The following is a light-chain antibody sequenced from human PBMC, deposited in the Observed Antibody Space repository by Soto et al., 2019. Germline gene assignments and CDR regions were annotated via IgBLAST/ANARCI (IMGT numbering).Light chain of an antibody. V-gene: IGLV1-44*01. CDR2: SNH. CDR1: SSNIGGNS. J-gene: IGLJ2*01. Sequence: QSVLTQPPSASGAPGQGISISCSGSSSNIGGNSVSWYRQVPGTAPKLHIFSNHQRPSGVPDRFSGSKSGTSASLAISGLQSEDEADYYCSTWDDSLRGLVFGGGTKVTVL. CDR3: STWDDSLRGLV.